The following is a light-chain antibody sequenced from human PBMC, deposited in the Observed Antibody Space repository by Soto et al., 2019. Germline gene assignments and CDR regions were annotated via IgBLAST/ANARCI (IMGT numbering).Light chain of an antibody. CDR3: QSFDSSLSGTV. CDR2: GNN. Sequence: QSVLTQPPSVSGAPGQRVTISCAGTSSNIGAGYDVHWYQQLPGTSPKLLIYGNNNRPSGVPGRFSGSKSDTSASLAITGLQAEDEADYYCQSFDSSLSGTVFGGGTKLTVL. J-gene: IGLJ2*01. CDR1: SSNIGAGYD. V-gene: IGLV1-40*01.